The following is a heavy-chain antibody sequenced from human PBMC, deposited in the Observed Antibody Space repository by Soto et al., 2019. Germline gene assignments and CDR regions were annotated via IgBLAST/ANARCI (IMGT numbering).Heavy chain of an antibody. D-gene: IGHD6-19*01. J-gene: IGHJ4*02. Sequence: PGGSMRLSCAPSGLTFSSYAISWVRQAPGKGLEWGSAISGRGGSAYYADSVKGRFTISTDNSKNTLYLQMNSLRAEDTAVSSCAKDSSTEAVPGNFDYWGQGTLVTVSS. CDR2: ISGRGGSA. CDR1: GLTFSSYA. V-gene: IGHV3-23*01. CDR3: AKDSSTEAVPGNFDY.